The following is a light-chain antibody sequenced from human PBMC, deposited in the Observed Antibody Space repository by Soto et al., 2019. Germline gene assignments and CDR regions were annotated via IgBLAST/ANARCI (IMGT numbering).Light chain of an antibody. V-gene: IGKV3-20*01. Sequence: EIVLTQSPGTLSLSPGERATLSCRASQSVSSNYLAWYQQKPGQAPRLLVYGASSRATGITDRFSGSWSGNDFTLTISTLEPEDFAVYDCQEYGSSPLFSFGPGTKVDIK. CDR1: QSVSSNY. CDR3: QEYGSSPLFS. J-gene: IGKJ3*01. CDR2: GAS.